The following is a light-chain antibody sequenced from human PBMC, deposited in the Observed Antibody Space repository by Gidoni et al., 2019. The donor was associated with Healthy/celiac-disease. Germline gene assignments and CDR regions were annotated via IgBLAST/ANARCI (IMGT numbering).Light chain of an antibody. CDR2: LGS. Sequence: QSPQLLIYLGSNRASGVPDSFSGSGSGTDFTLKISRVEAEDVGVYYCMQALQTPFTFXTXTKVDIK. J-gene: IGKJ3*01. V-gene: IGKV2-28*01. CDR3: MQALQTPFT.